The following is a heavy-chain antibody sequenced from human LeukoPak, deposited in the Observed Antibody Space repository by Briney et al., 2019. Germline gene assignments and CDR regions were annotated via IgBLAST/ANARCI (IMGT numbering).Heavy chain of an antibody. D-gene: IGHD6-19*01. Sequence: GGSLRLSCAASGFTFSSYATSWVRQAPGKGLEWVSAISGSGGSTYYADSVKGRFTIFRDNSKNTLYLQMNSLRADDTAVYYWAKDRARPRGLGSFDYWGRGPLVTVS. CDR2: ISGSGGST. V-gene: IGHV3-23*01. J-gene: IGHJ4*02. CDR3: AKDRARPRGLGSFDY. CDR1: GFTFSSYA.